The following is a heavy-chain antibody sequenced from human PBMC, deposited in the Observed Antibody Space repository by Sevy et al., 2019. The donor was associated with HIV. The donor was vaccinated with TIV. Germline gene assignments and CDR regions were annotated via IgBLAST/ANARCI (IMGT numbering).Heavy chain of an antibody. V-gene: IGHV4-31*03. CDR2: IYYSGST. J-gene: IGHJ3*02. CDR1: GGSISSGGYY. D-gene: IGHD3-16*02. CDR3: ARVGTREELSLYRRAGGAFDI. Sequence: SETLSLTCTVSGGSISSGGYYWSWIRQHPGKGLEWIGYIYYSGSTYYNPSLKSRVTISVDTSKNQFSLKLSPVTAADTAVYYCARVGTREELSLYRRAGGAFDIWGQGTMVTVSS.